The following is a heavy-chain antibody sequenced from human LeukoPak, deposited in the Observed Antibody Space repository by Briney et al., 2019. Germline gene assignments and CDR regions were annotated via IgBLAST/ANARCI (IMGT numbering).Heavy chain of an antibody. J-gene: IGHJ4*02. CDR1: GDITHY. CDR3: ARVAGPYYYDSSGPFDY. D-gene: IGHD3-22*01. CDR2: IYFSGST. Sequence: PSETLSLTCTVSGDITHYWGWIRQPPGKGLECIGSIYFSGSTYYNPSLRSRVTISLDTSKKQLSLKLSSVTAADTAVYYCARVAGPYYYDSSGPFDYWGQGSLVTVSS. V-gene: IGHV4-39*01.